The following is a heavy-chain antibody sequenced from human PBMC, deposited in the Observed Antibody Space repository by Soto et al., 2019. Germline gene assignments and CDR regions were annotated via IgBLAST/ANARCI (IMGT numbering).Heavy chain of an antibody. CDR1: GGTSSDYA. CDR3: AGLFKYASGTFDALDV. CDR2: IIPIFGTA. Sequence: QVLLVQSGTEVKKPGSSVKVSCQASGGTSSDYALTWVRQAPGQGLEWMGGIIPIFGTANYAQRFQGRVSITADESSSTAYMELSSLKSEDTAVYYCAGLFKYASGTFDALDVWGHGTMVMVSS. V-gene: IGHV1-69*01. D-gene: IGHD1-7*01. J-gene: IGHJ3*01.